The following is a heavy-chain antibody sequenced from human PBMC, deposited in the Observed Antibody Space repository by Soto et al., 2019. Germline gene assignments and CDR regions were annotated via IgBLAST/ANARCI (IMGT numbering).Heavy chain of an antibody. CDR3: AKSDIHYDFWSGSWFDP. J-gene: IGHJ5*02. CDR2: ISGSGGST. CDR1: GFTFSSYA. V-gene: IGHV3-23*01. D-gene: IGHD3-3*01. Sequence: GGSLRLSCAASGFTFSSYAMSWVRQAPGKGLEWVSAISGSGGSTYYADSVKGRFTISRDNSKNTLYLQMNSLRAEDTAVYYCAKSDIHYDFWSGSWFDPWGQAPLVTV.